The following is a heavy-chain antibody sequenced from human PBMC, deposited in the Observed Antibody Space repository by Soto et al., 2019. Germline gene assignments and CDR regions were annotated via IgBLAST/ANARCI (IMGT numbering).Heavy chain of an antibody. CDR2: ISSSSSTI. Sequence: GGSLRLSCAASGFTFTSYSMNWVRQAPGKGLEWVSYISSSSSTIYYADSMKGRFTISRDHAKNSLYLQVNSLRDEDTAVYFCARDGNTATTHYYHMDLWGKGTTVTVSS. V-gene: IGHV3-48*02. CDR3: ARDGNTATTHYYHMDL. D-gene: IGHD1-7*01. J-gene: IGHJ6*03. CDR1: GFTFTSYS.